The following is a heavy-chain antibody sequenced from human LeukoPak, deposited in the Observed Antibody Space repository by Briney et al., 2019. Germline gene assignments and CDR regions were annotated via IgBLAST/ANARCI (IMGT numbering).Heavy chain of an antibody. CDR3: ARQGKGSSSTYYIDN. V-gene: IGHV3-11*01. Sequence: GGSLRLSCAASGFNFSDYYMSWMRQTPGKGLEWISYISYTGRSTYYADSVKGRFSISRDNTKTSVFLQMNSLRAEGTAVYYCARQGKGSSSTYYIDNWGRGTLVTVSS. CDR1: GFNFSDYY. J-gene: IGHJ4*02. CDR2: ISYTGRST. D-gene: IGHD6-13*01.